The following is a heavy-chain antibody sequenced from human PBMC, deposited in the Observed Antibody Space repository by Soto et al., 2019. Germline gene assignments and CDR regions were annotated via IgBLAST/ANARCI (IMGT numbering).Heavy chain of an antibody. J-gene: IGHJ4*02. CDR2: ISSSSSTI. CDR1: GFTFSSYS. V-gene: IGHV3-48*02. CDR3: ARDRPYYYDSSGYYYALDY. D-gene: IGHD3-22*01. Sequence: EVQLVESGGGLVQPGGSLRLSCAASGFTFSSYSMNWVRQAPGKGLEWVSYISSSSSTIYYADSVKGRFTISRDNAKNSLYLQMNSLRDEDTAVYYCARDRPYYYDSSGYYYALDYWGQGTLVTVSS.